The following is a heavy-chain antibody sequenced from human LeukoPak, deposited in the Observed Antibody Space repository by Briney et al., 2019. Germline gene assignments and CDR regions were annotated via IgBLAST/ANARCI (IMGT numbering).Heavy chain of an antibody. Sequence: GRSLRLSCAASGFTFSNYAMHWVRQAPGKGLEWVAVISSDGTNKYYTDSVKGRFTISRDNSKNTLYLQMNSLRAEDTAVYYCARDYDFWSGHYRFENGMDVWGQGTTVTVSS. CDR2: ISSDGTNK. D-gene: IGHD3-3*01. CDR3: ARDYDFWSGHYRFENGMDV. CDR1: GFTFSNYA. J-gene: IGHJ6*02. V-gene: IGHV3-30*04.